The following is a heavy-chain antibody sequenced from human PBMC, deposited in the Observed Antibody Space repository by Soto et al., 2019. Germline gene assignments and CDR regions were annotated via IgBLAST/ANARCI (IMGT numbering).Heavy chain of an antibody. CDR2: ISSSSSYI. J-gene: IGHJ4*02. V-gene: IGHV3-21*01. Sequence: EVQLVESGGGLVKPGGSLRLSCAASGFTFSSYSMNWVRQAPGKGLEWVSSISSSSSYIYYADSVKGRFTISRDNAKNSLYLQMTSLRAEDTAVYYCARVPPRNYYGSGSYLDYWGQGTLVTVSS. CDR1: GFTFSSYS. D-gene: IGHD3-10*01. CDR3: ARVPPRNYYGSGSYLDY.